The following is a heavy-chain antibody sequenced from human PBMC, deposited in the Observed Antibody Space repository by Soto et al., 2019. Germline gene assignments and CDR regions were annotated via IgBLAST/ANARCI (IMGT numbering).Heavy chain of an antibody. J-gene: IGHJ6*02. V-gene: IGHV4-34*01. CDR3: ARREPGYGMDV. CDR1: GGSFSSYY. CDR2: INHSGGT. Sequence: QVQLQQWGAGLLKPSETLSLTCAVYGGSFSSYYWNWIRQPPGKGLEWIGEINHSGGTNYNPSLKSRVTLSLDTSKNQFSLKLSSVTAADTAVYYCARREPGYGMDVWGQGTTVTVSS.